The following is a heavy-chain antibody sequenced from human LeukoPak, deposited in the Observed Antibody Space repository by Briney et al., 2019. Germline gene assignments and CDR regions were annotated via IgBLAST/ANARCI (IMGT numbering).Heavy chain of an antibody. CDR3: ARAMSIAARLQTIFDY. Sequence: SETLSLTCTVSGGSISSSSYYWGWIRQPPGKGLEWIGSIYYSGSTYYNPSLKSRVTISVDTSKHQFSLKLSSVTAADTAVYYCARAMSIAARLQTIFDYWGQGTLVTVSS. J-gene: IGHJ4*02. CDR2: IYYSGST. CDR1: GGSISSSSYY. D-gene: IGHD6-6*01. V-gene: IGHV4-39*07.